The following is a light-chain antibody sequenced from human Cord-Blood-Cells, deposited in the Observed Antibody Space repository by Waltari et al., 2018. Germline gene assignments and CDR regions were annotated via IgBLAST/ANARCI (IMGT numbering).Light chain of an antibody. CDR1: SSDVGGYNY. J-gene: IGLJ3*02. V-gene: IGLV2-14*01. CDR2: DVS. CDR3: SSYTSSSTWV. Sequence: QSALTQPASVSGSPGQSITISCTGTSSDVGGYNYVPWYQQRPGKAPKLMIYDVSKRPSGVSNRFSGSKSGNTASLTISGLQAEDEADYYCSSYTSSSTWVFGGGTKLTVL.